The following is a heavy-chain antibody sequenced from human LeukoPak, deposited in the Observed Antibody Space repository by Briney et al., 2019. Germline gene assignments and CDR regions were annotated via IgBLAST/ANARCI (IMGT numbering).Heavy chain of an antibody. CDR1: GYTFTSYY. CDR3: ARVGYCSGGSCYQDFDY. D-gene: IGHD2-15*01. J-gene: IGHJ4*02. CDR2: INPSGGST. V-gene: IGHV1-46*01. Sequence: ASVKVSCKASGYTFTSYYRHWVRQAPGQGLEWMGIINPSGGSTSYAQKFQGRVTMTRDTSTSTVYMELSSLRSEDTAVYYCARVGYCSGGSCYQDFDYWGQGTLVTVSS.